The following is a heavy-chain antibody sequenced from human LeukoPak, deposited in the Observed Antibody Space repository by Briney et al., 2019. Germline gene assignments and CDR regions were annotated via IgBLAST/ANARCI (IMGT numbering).Heavy chain of an antibody. CDR1: GGSISSYY. CDR2: ISYSGST. Sequence: SETLSLTCTVSGGSISSYYWSWIRQPPGKGLEWIGFISYSGSTNYNPSLKSRVTISVDTSRNQFSLKLSPVTAADTAVYYCARHPVYSGSYDFYFDYWGQGTLVTVSS. D-gene: IGHD1-26*01. CDR3: ARHPVYSGSYDFYFDY. V-gene: IGHV4-59*08. J-gene: IGHJ4*02.